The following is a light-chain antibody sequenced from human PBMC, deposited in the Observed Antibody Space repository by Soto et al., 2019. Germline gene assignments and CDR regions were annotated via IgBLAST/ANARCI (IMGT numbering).Light chain of an antibody. J-gene: IGLJ1*01. CDR1: SSNIGRNS. Sequence: QSVLTQXPSVSGTPGQRVTITCSGSSSNIGRNSVNWYQHLPGTAPKLLTHGNNHRPSGVPDRFSGSKSGTSASLAISGLQPEDEADYCCAAWDDSLNEYVFGDGTKVT. CDR2: GNN. CDR3: AAWDDSLNEYV. V-gene: IGLV1-44*01.